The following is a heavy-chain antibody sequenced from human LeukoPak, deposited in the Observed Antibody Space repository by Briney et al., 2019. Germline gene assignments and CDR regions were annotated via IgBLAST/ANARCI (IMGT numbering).Heavy chain of an antibody. CDR2: ISSSSSSTI. CDR3: ARDAGFYGDLDY. J-gene: IGHJ4*02. CDR1: GFTFSSYA. D-gene: IGHD4-17*01. Sequence: GGSLRLSCAASGFTFSSYAMSWVRQAPGKGLEWVSYISSSSSSTIYYADSVKGRFTISRDNAKNSLYLQMNSLRAEDTAVYNCARDAGFYGDLDYWGQGTLVTVSS. V-gene: IGHV3-48*04.